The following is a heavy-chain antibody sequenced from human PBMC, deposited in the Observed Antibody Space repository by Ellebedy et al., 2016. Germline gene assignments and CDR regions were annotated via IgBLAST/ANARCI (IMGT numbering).Heavy chain of an antibody. J-gene: IGHJ5*02. CDR2: VNVDGTIT. CDR3: ARGVGSGWFDP. V-gene: IGHV3-74*01. D-gene: IGHD2-15*01. Sequence: GESLKISCAASGFTFSSHWMHWVRQVPGKGLVWVARVNVDGTITNYADSVKGRFTISRDNSKNTLYLQMNSLRAEDTAVYYCARGVGSGWFDPWGQGTLVTVSS. CDR1: GFTFSSHW.